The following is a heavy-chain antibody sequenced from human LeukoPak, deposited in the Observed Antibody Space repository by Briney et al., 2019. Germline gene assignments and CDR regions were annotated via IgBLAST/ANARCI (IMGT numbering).Heavy chain of an antibody. Sequence: GGSLRLSCAASGFTVSSYWMSWVRQVPGKGLEWVANIKKDGSENHYVDSVEGRFTVSRDDARNLLFLQMNSLGAGDTAVYYCAREGISGGIFDYWGQGALVAVSS. J-gene: IGHJ4*02. CDR2: IKKDGSEN. CDR3: AREGISGGIFDY. CDR1: GFTVSSYW. V-gene: IGHV3-7*01. D-gene: IGHD3-10*01.